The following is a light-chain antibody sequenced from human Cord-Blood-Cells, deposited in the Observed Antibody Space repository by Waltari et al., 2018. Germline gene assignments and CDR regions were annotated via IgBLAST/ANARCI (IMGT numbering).Light chain of an antibody. CDR3: QQYYSTPQT. Sequence: DIVMTQSPDSLAVSLGERATINCKSSQSVLYSSNNKNYLAWYQRKPGQPPKLLIYGASIRESGVPDRFSGSGSGTDFTLTISSLQAEDVAVYYCQQYYSTPQTFGPGTKVDIK. V-gene: IGKV4-1*01. CDR2: GAS. CDR1: QSVLYSSNNKNY. J-gene: IGKJ3*01.